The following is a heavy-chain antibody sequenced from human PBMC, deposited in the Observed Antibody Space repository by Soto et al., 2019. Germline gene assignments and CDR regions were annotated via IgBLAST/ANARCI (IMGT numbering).Heavy chain of an antibody. CDR3: AKDLESTRGYYYYNRVDV. Sequence: GGSLRLSCAASGFTFSSYGMGWVRQTPGKXLEWVSGITGSGGSTYYADSVKGRFTISRDNSKNTLYLQMNSLRDEDTAVYYCAKDLESTRGYYYYNRVDVWGQGTTVTVSS. CDR2: ITGSGGST. CDR1: GFTFSSYG. V-gene: IGHV3-23*01. D-gene: IGHD1-1*01. J-gene: IGHJ6*02.